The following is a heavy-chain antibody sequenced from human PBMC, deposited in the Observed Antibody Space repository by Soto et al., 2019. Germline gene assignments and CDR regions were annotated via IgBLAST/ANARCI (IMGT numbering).Heavy chain of an antibody. Sequence: GGSLRLSCAASGLTFSSYWMSWVRQAPGKGLEWVANIKQDGSEKYYVDSVKGRFTISRDNAKNSLYLQMNSLRAEDTAVYYCARGLSESSGWYDYWGQGTLVTVSS. CDR2: IKQDGSEK. CDR3: ARGLSESSGWYDY. V-gene: IGHV3-7*05. J-gene: IGHJ4*02. D-gene: IGHD6-19*01. CDR1: GLTFSSYW.